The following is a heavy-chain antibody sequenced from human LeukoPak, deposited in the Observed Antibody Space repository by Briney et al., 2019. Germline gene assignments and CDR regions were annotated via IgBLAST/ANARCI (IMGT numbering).Heavy chain of an antibody. D-gene: IGHD3-9*01. CDR1: GFTFSSYG. V-gene: IGHV3-30*18. J-gene: IGHJ4*02. CDR3: AKAKYDILTGYPWGYFDY. CDR2: ISYDGSNK. Sequence: GGSLRLSCAASGFTFSSYGMHWVRQAPGKGLEWVAVISYDGSNKYYADSVKGRFTISRDNSKNTLYLQMNSPRAEDTAVYYCAKAKYDILTGYPWGYFDYWGQGTLVTVSS.